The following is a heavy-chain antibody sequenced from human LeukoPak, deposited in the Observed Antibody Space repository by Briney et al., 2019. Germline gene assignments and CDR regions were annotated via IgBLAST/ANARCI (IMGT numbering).Heavy chain of an antibody. V-gene: IGHV1-8*01. CDR3: ARGVRGIVGATSPGY. CDR1: GYTFTSYD. D-gene: IGHD1-26*01. Sequence: ASVKLSCKASGYTFTSYDINWVRQATGQGLEWMGWMNPNSGNTGYAQKFQGRVTMTRNTSIGTAYMELSSLRSEDTAVYYCARGVRGIVGATSPGYWGQGTLVTVSS. J-gene: IGHJ4*02. CDR2: MNPNSGNT.